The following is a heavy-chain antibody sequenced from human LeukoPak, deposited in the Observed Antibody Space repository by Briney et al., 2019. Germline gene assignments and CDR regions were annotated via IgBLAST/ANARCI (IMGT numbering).Heavy chain of an antibody. CDR2: INSDGSST. V-gene: IGHV3-74*01. J-gene: IGHJ4*02. CDR1: GFTFSSYW. CDR3: ARDLGLDYGGSQ. Sequence: PGGSLRLSCAASGFTFSSYWMHWVRQAPGKGLVWVSHINSDGSSTNYADSVKGRFTISRDNAKNTLYLQMNTLRAEDTAVYYCARDLGLDYGGSQWGQGTVVTVAS. D-gene: IGHD4-23*01.